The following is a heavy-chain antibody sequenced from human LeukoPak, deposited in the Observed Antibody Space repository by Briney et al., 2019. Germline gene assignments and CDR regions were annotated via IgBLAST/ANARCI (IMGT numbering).Heavy chain of an antibody. CDR3: ARRTGGGFGSGSFYY. D-gene: IGHD3-10*01. Sequence: PSETLSLTCAVYGGSFSGYYWTWIRQPPGKGLNWIGEINHSGSTNYNPSLKSRVTISVDTSKNQFSLKLTSVTAADTAVYYCARRTGGGFGSGSFYYWGQGSLVTVSS. V-gene: IGHV4-34*01. CDR1: GGSFSGYY. CDR2: INHSGST. J-gene: IGHJ4*02.